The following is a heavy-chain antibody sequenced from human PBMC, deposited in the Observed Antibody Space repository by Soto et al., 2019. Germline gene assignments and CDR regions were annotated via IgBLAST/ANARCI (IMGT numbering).Heavy chain of an antibody. Sequence: SVKVSCKASGGTFSSYAISWVRQAPGQGLEWMGGIIPIFGTANYAQKFQGRVTITADESTSTAYMELSNLRSEDTAVYYCARQIHYISPFDYWGQGTLVTVSS. CDR1: GGTFSSYA. V-gene: IGHV1-69*13. CDR3: ARQIHYISPFDY. D-gene: IGHD2-2*02. CDR2: IIPIFGTA. J-gene: IGHJ4*02.